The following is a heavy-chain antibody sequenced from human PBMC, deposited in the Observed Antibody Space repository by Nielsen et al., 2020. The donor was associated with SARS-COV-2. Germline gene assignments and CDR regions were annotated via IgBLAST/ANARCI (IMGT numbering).Heavy chain of an antibody. CDR3: TRGFYSQSDC. V-gene: IGHV3-21*01. J-gene: IGHJ4*02. CDR1: GFTFSSYA. Sequence: GGSLRLSCEASGFTFSSYAMSWVRQAPGKGLEWVASISGDSNYIFYSELVKGRFTMSRDNGKNSLYLQMNTLRSEDTALYYCTRGFYSQSDCWGQGTLVTVSS. CDR2: ISGDSNYI. D-gene: IGHD2-15*01.